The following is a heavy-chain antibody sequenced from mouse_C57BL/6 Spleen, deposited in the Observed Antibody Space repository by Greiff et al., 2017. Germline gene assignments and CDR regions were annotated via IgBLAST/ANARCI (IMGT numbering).Heavy chain of an antibody. V-gene: IGHV1-72*01. Sequence: QVQLQQPGAELVKPGASVKLSCKASGYTFTSYWMHWVKQRPGRGLEWIGRIDPNSGGTKYNEKFKSKATLTVDKPSSTAYMQLSCLTSEDSEVYYCATDGYYGSSYIYAMDYWGQGTSVTVAS. CDR1: GYTFTSYW. CDR2: IDPNSGGT. D-gene: IGHD1-1*01. J-gene: IGHJ4*01. CDR3: ATDGYYGSSYIYAMDY.